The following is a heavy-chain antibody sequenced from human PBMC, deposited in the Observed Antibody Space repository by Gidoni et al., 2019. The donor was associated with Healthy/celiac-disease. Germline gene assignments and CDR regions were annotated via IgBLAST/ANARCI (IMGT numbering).Heavy chain of an antibody. CDR2: ISSSSSYI. D-gene: IGHD3-16*01. Sequence: EVQLVESGGGLVTPGGSLRLSCAASGFTFSSYSMNWVRQAPGKGLEWVSSISSSSSYIYYADAVKGRFTISRDNAKNSLYLQRNSLRAEDTAVYYCARNGGMMLSGPLSYGMDVWGQGTTVTVSS. J-gene: IGHJ6*02. CDR1: GFTFSSYS. V-gene: IGHV3-21*01. CDR3: ARNGGMMLSGPLSYGMDV.